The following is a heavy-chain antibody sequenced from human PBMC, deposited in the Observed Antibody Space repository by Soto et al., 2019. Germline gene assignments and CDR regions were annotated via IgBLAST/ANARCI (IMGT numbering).Heavy chain of an antibody. CDR3: ARSMSAAPYYFDY. CDR1: SGSISTYY. J-gene: IGHJ4*02. CDR2: GSSSGST. D-gene: IGHD6-13*01. V-gene: IGHV4-59*01. Sequence: QVQLQESGPGLVKPSETLSLTCTVSSGSISTYYWTWIRQPPGKGLEWIGYGSSSGSTKYNPSLKSRLTISVDTSKNQFSLWLTSVTTADTAIYYCARSMSAAPYYFDYWGRGTLVTVST.